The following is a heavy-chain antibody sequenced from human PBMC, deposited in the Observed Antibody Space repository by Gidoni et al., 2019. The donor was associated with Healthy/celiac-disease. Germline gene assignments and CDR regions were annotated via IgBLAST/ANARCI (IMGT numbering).Heavy chain of an antibody. D-gene: IGHD2-15*01. CDR3: ARDLGYCSGGSCLPNGGFDY. J-gene: IGHJ4*02. V-gene: IGHV3-33*01. CDR1: GFTFSSYV. CDR2: IWYDGSNK. Sequence: QVQLVESGGGVVQPGRSLRLSCAASGFTFSSYVMHWVRQAPGKGLEWVAVIWYDGSNKYYADSVKGRFTISRDNSKNTLYLQMNSLRAEDTAVYYCARDLGYCSGGSCLPNGGFDYWGQGTLVTVSS.